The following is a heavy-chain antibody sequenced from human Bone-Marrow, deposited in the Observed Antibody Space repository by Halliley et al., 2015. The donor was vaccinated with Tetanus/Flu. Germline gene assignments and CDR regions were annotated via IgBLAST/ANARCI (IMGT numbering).Heavy chain of an antibody. V-gene: IGHV1-46*01. J-gene: IGHJ4*02. CDR2: INPSGVPT. D-gene: IGHD1-26*01. Sequence: INPSGVPTHYAEKSQGRITMTRDPSTSTLYMELSSLRSEDTAMYYCARAREMSASVGYYFDYWGQGTLVTVSS. CDR3: ARAREMSASVGYYFDY.